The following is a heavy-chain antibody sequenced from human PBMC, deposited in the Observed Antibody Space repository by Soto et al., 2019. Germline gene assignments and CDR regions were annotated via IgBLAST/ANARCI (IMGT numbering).Heavy chain of an antibody. D-gene: IGHD6-25*01. CDR3: ARVRGDYYFDY. V-gene: IGHV4-30-2*01. CDR2: IYHSGST. CDR1: GGSTSSGGYS. J-gene: IGHJ4*02. Sequence: SETLSLTCAVSGGSTSSGGYSWSWIRQPPGKGLEWIGYIYHSGSTYYNPSLKSRVTISVDRSKNQFSLKLSSVTAADTAVYYCARVRGDYYFDYWGQGTLVTVSS.